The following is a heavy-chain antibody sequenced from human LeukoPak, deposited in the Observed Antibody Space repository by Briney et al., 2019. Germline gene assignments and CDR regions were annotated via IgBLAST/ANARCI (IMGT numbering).Heavy chain of an antibody. CDR1: GFTFSTYV. CDR2: ISSNGDNT. Sequence: GGSLRLSCSVSGFTFSTYVMHWVRQAPGKGLEYVPAISSNGDNTYYADSVKGRFTISRDNSKNTLYLQMSSLRADDTAVYYCVRGTGYWGQGTLVTVSS. J-gene: IGHJ4*02. V-gene: IGHV3-64D*06. CDR3: VRGTGY.